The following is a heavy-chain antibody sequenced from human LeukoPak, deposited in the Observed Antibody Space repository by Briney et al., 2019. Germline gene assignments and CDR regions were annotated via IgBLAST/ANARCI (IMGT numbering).Heavy chain of an antibody. CDR1: GFTFSTYV. CDR2: ISSNGDNT. Sequence: GGSLRLSCSVSGFTFSTYVMHWVRQAPGKGLEYVPAISSNGDNTYYADSVKGRFTISRDNSKNTLYLQMSSLRADDTAVYYCVRGTGYWGQGTLVTVSS. J-gene: IGHJ4*02. V-gene: IGHV3-64D*06. CDR3: VRGTGY.